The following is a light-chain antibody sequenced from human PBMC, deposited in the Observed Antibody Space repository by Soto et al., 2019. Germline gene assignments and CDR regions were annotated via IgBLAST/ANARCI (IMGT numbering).Light chain of an antibody. CDR2: GAS. V-gene: IGKV3-20*01. CDR3: QQYVTSSTRT. Sequence: EIVLTQSPGTLSLSPGERATLSCRASQSVSNNYLAWYQQKPGQAPRLVLYGASNRATGIPDRFSGSGSGTDFTLTITRLEPEDFAVYYCQQYVTSSTRTFGQGTKVDI. J-gene: IGKJ1*01. CDR1: QSVSNNY.